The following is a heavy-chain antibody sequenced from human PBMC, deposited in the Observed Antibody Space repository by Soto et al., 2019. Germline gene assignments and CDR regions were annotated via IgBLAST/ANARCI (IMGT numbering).Heavy chain of an antibody. Sequence: SETLSLTCTVSGGSISSYYWSWIRQPPGKGLDWIGYIYYSGSTNYNPSLKSRVTISVDTSKNQFSLKLSSVTAADTAVYYCARAGAVAGTRGYYYYYHMDVWGKGTTVTVSS. D-gene: IGHD6-19*01. CDR3: ARAGAVAGTRGYYYYYHMDV. CDR2: IYYSGST. V-gene: IGHV4-59*01. CDR1: GGSISSYY. J-gene: IGHJ6*03.